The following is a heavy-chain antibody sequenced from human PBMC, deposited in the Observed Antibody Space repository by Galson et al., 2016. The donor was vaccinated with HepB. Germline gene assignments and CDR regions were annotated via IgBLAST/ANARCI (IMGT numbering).Heavy chain of an antibody. J-gene: IGHJ4*02. V-gene: IGHV1-2*02. D-gene: IGHD6-13*01. CDR2: INPNSGGT. CDR3: ARCGAAGLNFDY. Sequence: SCKASGYTFTGYFMHWVRQAPGQGLEWMGWINPNSGGTNYAQKFQGRVTMTRDKSVRTAYMELSSLRYDDTAVYFCARCGAAGLNFDYWGQGTLVAVSS. CDR1: GYTFTGYF.